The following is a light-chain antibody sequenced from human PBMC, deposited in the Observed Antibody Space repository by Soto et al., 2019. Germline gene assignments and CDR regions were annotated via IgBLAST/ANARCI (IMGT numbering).Light chain of an antibody. V-gene: IGLV1-51*01. CDR3: GTWDSSLSAVV. Sequence: QSVLTQPPSVSAAPGQKVTLSCSCSSSNIGNNYVSWYQQLPGTAPKLLIYDNNKRPSGIPDRFSGSKSGTSATLGITGLQTGDEADYYCGTWDSSLSAVVFGGGTKLTVL. CDR2: DNN. J-gene: IGLJ2*01. CDR1: SSNIGNNY.